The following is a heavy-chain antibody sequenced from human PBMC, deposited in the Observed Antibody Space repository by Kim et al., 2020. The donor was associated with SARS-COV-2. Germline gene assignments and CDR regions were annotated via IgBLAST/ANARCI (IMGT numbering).Heavy chain of an antibody. CDR1: GDSISSDNYF. J-gene: IGHJ5*02. CDR2: VRYSGDT. Sequence: SETLSLTCTVSGDSISSDNYFWSWVRQLPGKGLEWIGYVRYSGDTYYNPSLKSRVTISVDTSKNQFSLNLTSVTAADTAVYYCARDGYYGSGKFAPWGQG. CDR3: ARDGYYGSGKFAP. D-gene: IGHD3-10*01. V-gene: IGHV4-31*03.